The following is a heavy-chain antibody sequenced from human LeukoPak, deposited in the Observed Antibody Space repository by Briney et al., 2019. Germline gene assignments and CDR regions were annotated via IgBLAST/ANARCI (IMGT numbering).Heavy chain of an antibody. J-gene: IGHJ4*02. V-gene: IGHV3-23*01. CDR3: ANIIRKYTSGYYYFDY. Sequence: GGSLRLSCAASGFTFSSYAMSWVRQAPGKGLEWVSSISGSDGSTYYADSVKGRFTISRDNSKNTLYLQMNSLRAEDTAVYYCANIIRKYTSGYYYFDYWGQGTLVTVSS. CDR2: ISGSDGST. CDR1: GFTFSSYA. D-gene: IGHD6-25*01.